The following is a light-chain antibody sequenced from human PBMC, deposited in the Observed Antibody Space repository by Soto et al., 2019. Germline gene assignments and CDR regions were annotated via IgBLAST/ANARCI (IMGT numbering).Light chain of an antibody. CDR2: KAS. CDR1: QSISGW. J-gene: IGKJ5*01. CDR3: QQLDTLPFT. V-gene: IGKV1-5*03. Sequence: DVQMTHSPSTLSASVGDIVTITCRASQSISGWLAWYQQRPGKAPKLMIYKASTLETGVPSRFSGSGSGTEFTLTISGLLPEDFATYHCQQLDTLPFTFGQGTRLEIK.